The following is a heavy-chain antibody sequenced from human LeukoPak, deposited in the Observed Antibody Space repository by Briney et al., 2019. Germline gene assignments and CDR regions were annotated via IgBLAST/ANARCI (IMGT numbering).Heavy chain of an antibody. CDR1: GYTFTSYG. CDR3: ARGLQENLAWLQAFSAFDI. J-gene: IGHJ3*02. D-gene: IGHD6-19*01. Sequence: ASVKVSCKASGYTFTSYGISWVRQAPGQGLEWMGWISAYNGDTNFAQKLQGRVTMTTDTSTSTAYMELRSLRSDDTAVYYCARGLQENLAWLQAFSAFDIWGQGTMVTVSS. CDR2: ISAYNGDT. V-gene: IGHV1-18*01.